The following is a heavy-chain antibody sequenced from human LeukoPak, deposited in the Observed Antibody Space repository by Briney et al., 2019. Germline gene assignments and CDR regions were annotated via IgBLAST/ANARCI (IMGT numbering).Heavy chain of an antibody. CDR1: GFTFSDYY. D-gene: IGHD1-26*01. J-gene: IGHJ6*02. V-gene: IGHV3-11*01. CDR3: ARDGVVGATYYYYGMDV. Sequence: GGSLRLSCAASGFTFSDYYMSWIRQAPGKGLEWVSYISSSGSTIYYADSVKGRFTISRDNAKNSLYLQMNSLRAADTAVYYCARDGVVGATYYYYGMDVWGQGTTVTVSS. CDR2: ISSSGSTI.